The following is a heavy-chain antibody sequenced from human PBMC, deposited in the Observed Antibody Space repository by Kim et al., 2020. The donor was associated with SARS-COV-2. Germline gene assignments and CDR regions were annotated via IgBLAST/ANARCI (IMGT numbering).Heavy chain of an antibody. CDR1: GGSFSGYY. D-gene: IGHD2-15*01. J-gene: IGHJ4*02. CDR3: ARSCSGGSCYYAY. V-gene: IGHV4-34*01. Sequence: SETLSLTCAVYGGSFSGYYWSWIRQPPGKGLEWIGEINHSGSTNYNPSLKSRVTISVDTSKNQFSLKLSSVTAADTAVYYCARSCSGGSCYYAYWGQGTLVTVSS. CDR2: INHSGST.